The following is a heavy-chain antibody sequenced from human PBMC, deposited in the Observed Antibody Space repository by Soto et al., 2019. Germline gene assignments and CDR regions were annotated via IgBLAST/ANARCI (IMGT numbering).Heavy chain of an antibody. Sequence: QVQLQESGPGLVKPSQTLSLTCTVSGGSISSGGDYXSWIRXXXXXGLEWIGYIYYSGSTYYNPSLKTRVTLSVDTSKNHFSLKLSSVTAADTAVYYCARATPYYYYGMDVWGHGTTVTVSS. J-gene: IGHJ6*02. V-gene: IGHV4-31*03. CDR3: ARATPYYYYGMDV. CDR1: GGSISSGGDY. D-gene: IGHD2-15*01. CDR2: IYYSGST.